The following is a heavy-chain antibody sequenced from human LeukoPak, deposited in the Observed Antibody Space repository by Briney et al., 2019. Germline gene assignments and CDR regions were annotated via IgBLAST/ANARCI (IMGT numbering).Heavy chain of an antibody. D-gene: IGHD7-27*01. V-gene: IGHV4-34*01. CDR2: INHSGST. Sequence: SETLSLTCAVYGGSLSGYYWSWIRQPPGKGLEWIGEINHSGSTNYNPSLKSRVTISVDTSKNQFSLKLSSVTAADTAVYYCARGLNGGSWFDPWGQGTLVTVSS. CDR3: ARGLNGGSWFDP. CDR1: GGSLSGYY. J-gene: IGHJ5*02.